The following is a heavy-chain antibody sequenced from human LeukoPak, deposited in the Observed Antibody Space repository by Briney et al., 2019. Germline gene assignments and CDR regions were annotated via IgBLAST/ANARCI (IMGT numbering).Heavy chain of an antibody. CDR3: ARRDSSGWYVIDY. J-gene: IGHJ4*02. V-gene: IGHV5-51*01. CDR2: VYPGASDT. Sequence: PGESLKISCKASGYNFPIYWIGWVRQMPGKGLQWMGIVYPGASDTRYSPSFQGQVSISADESISTAYLQWSSLKASDTAMYYCARRDSSGWYVIDYWGQGTLVTVSS. D-gene: IGHD6-19*01. CDR1: GYNFPIYW.